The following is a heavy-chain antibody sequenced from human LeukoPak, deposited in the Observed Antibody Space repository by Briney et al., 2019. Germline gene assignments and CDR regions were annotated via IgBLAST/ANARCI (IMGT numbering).Heavy chain of an antibody. J-gene: IGHJ6*04. CDR3: ARDLPGELFYYYYGMDV. Sequence: GGSLRLSCAASGFTFSSYEMNWVRQAPRKGLEWVSYISSSGSTIYYADSVKGRFTISRDNAKNSLYLQMNSLRAEDTAVYYCARDLPGELFYYYYGMDVWGKGTTVTVSS. V-gene: IGHV3-48*03. CDR1: GFTFSSYE. D-gene: IGHD3-10*01. CDR2: ISSSGSTI.